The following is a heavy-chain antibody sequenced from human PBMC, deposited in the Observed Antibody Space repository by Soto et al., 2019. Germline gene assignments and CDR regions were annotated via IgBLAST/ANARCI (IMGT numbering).Heavy chain of an antibody. V-gene: IGHV1-69*13. CDR1: GGTFSSYA. CDR2: IIPIFGTA. CDR3: AVRIAARPLYYYYYGMDV. Sequence: SVKVSCKASGGTFSSYAISWVRQAPGQGLEWMVGIIPIFGTANYAQKFQGRVTITADESTSTAYMELRSLRSEDTAVYYCAVRIAARPLYYYYYGMDVWGQGTTVTVSS. J-gene: IGHJ6*02. D-gene: IGHD6-6*01.